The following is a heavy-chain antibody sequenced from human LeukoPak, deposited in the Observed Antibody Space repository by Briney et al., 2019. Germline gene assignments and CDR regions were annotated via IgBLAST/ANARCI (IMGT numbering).Heavy chain of an antibody. J-gene: IGHJ2*01. CDR1: GFTVNSYY. V-gene: IGHV3-66*01. CDR3: ARDPSGHWYFDL. CDR2: IYSGGNT. Sequence: GGSLRLSCAVSGFTVNSYYMSWVRQAPGKGLEWVSVIYSGGNTHYADSVKGRFTISRDNSKNTLHLQMHRLRAEDTAVYYCARDPSGHWYFDLWGRGTLVTVSS. D-gene: IGHD7-27*01.